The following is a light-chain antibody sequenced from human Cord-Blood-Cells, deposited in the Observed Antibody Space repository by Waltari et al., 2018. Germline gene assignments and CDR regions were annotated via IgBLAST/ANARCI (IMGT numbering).Light chain of an antibody. CDR3: QQYYSTPIT. Sequence: DIVMTQSPDSLAVSLGERATTNCKSSQSVLYSSNNKNYLAWYQQKPGQPPKLLIYWAATRESGVPDRFSGSGSGTDFTLTISSLQAEDVAVYYCQQYYSTPITFGQGTRLEMK. CDR2: WAA. V-gene: IGKV4-1*01. CDR1: QSVLYSSNNKNY. J-gene: IGKJ5*01.